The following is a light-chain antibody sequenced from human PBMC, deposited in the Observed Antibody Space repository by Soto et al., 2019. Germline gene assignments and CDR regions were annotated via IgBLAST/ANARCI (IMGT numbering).Light chain of an antibody. V-gene: IGKV1-39*01. CDR1: QSISTY. J-gene: IGKJ1*01. CDR2: AAS. Sequence: EIQVTQSPSSLSASVGDRVTITCPASQSISTYLNWYQQKPGKAPKLLIYAASSLQSGVPSRFSGSGAGTDFTLTISSLQPEDFATYFCQQSYSTPWTFGQGTKVDIK. CDR3: QQSYSTPWT.